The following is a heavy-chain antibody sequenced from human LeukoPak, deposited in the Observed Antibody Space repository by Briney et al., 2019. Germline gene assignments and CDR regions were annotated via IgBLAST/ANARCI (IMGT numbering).Heavy chain of an antibody. V-gene: IGHV4-59*01. CDR2: IYYSGST. J-gene: IGHJ3*02. Sequence: SETLSLTCTVSGGSISSYYWSWIRQPPGKGLEWIGYIYYSGSTNYNPSLKSRVTISVDTSKNQFSLKLSSVTAADTAVYYCARDKTLLHDAFDIWGQGTMVTVSS. CDR3: ARDKTLLHDAFDI. D-gene: IGHD2-21*02. CDR1: GGSISSYY.